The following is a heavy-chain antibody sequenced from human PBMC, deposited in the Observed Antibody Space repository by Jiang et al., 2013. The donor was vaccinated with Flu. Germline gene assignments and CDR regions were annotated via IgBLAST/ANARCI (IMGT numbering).Heavy chain of an antibody. D-gene: IGHD3-16*01. CDR3: VRDLYRRLGTYVILEDQQEKDV. CDR1: GYIFSNYA. Sequence: SGAEVKKPGASVKVSCEASGYIFSNYAVHWVRQGPGQRLEWMGSIRGGNGDTKYSQKFQGRVTITRDAPARTAFMVISGLRSEDSAVYYCVRDLYRRLGTYVILEDQQEKDVWGQGTPVSVS. CDR2: IRGGNGDT. V-gene: IGHV1-3*01. J-gene: IGHJ6*02.